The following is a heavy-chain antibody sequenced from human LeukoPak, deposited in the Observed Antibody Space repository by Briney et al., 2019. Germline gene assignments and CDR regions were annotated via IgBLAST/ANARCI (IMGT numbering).Heavy chain of an antibody. CDR1: GNTFTSYY. CDR2: INPSGGRT. D-gene: IGHD6-13*01. CDR3: ARDNTAGGPFDY. J-gene: IGHJ4*02. V-gene: IGHV1-46*01. Sequence: ASVKVSCKASGNTFTSYYMHWVRQAPGQGLEWMGIINPSGGRTNYAQKFQGRVTMTRDTSASAVYMELSSLRSEDTAMYYCARDNTAGGPFDYWGQGTLVTVSS.